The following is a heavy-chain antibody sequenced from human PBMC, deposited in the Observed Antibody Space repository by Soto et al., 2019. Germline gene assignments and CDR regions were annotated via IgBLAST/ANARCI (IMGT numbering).Heavy chain of an antibody. J-gene: IGHJ3*02. Sequence: SVKVSCKASGGTFSSYAISWVRQAPGQGLEWMGGIIPIFGTANYAQKFQGRVTITADESTSTAYMELSSLRSEDTAVYYCARADYYDSSGSPQSGAFDIWGKGTMVTVSS. CDR1: GGTFSSYA. CDR2: IIPIFGTA. V-gene: IGHV1-69*13. D-gene: IGHD3-22*01. CDR3: ARADYYDSSGSPQSGAFDI.